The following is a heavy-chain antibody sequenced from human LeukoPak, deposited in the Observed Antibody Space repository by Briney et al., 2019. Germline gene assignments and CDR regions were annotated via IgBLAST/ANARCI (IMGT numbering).Heavy chain of an antibody. Sequence: SVKVSCKASGGTFSSYAISWVRQAPGQGLEWMGGIIPIFGTANYAQKFQGRVTITADESTSTAYMEPSSLRSEDTAVYYCARDDPRVTGTSGLHYWGQGTLVTVSS. CDR3: ARDDPRVTGTSGLHY. CDR1: GGTFSSYA. V-gene: IGHV1-69*13. D-gene: IGHD1-7*01. CDR2: IIPIFGTA. J-gene: IGHJ4*02.